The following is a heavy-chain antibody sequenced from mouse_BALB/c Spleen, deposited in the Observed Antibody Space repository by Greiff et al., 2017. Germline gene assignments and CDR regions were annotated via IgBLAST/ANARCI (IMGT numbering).Heavy chain of an antibody. V-gene: IGHV1S127*01. CDR2: IDPSDSYT. J-gene: IGHJ4*01. CDR3: TREAGRYYYAMDY. D-gene: IGHD4-1*01. CDR1: GYTFTSYW. Sequence: VQLQQPGAELVKPGASVKMSCKASGYTFTSYWMHWVKQRPGQGLEWIGVIDPSDSYTSYNQKFKGKATLTVDTSSSTAYMQLSSLTSEDSAVYYCTREAGRYYYAMDYWGQGTSVTVSS.